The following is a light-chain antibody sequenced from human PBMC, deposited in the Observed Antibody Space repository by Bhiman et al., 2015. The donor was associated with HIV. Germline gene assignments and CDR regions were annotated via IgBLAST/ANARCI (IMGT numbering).Light chain of an antibody. CDR2: YPN. CDR3: QVWDSSSDHPV. V-gene: IGLV3-21*04. Sequence: SPVLTQPLSVSVAPGRTATITCVGNNVGTNSVHWYRQRPGQAPQLVIVYPNDRPSGIPDRFSGSYSGNAATLTISGAEAGDEADYYCQVWDSSSDHPVFGGGTKLTVL. J-gene: IGLJ3*02. CDR1: NVGTNS.